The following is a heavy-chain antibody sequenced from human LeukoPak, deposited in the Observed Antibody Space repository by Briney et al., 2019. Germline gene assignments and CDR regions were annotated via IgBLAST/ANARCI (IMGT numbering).Heavy chain of an antibody. CDR1: GGFISSGWYS. D-gene: IGHD3-10*01. Sequence: SQTLSLTCAVSGGFISSGWYSWSWIRQAPGKGLEWIGYIYHSGTTYYNPSLKSRVTISVDRSKNQFSLKLSSVTAADTAVYYCARGSGLAEHLDYWGQGTLVTVSS. CDR2: IYHSGTT. V-gene: IGHV4-30-2*01. CDR3: ARGSGLAEHLDY. J-gene: IGHJ4*02.